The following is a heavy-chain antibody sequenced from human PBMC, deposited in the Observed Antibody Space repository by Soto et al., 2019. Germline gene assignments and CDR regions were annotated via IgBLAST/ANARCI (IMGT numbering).Heavy chain of an antibody. Sequence: GGSLRLSCAASGFTFGGSAMHWVRQASGKGLEWVGHIRSKTNSYATAYAESVKGRFTISRDDSMNTAYLQMNSLKTEDTAVYFCTRRTDDVKWLVVPTDYNFDYWGQGTLVTVYS. CDR3: TRRTDDVKWLVVPTDYNFDY. CDR1: GFTFGGSA. V-gene: IGHV3-73*01. D-gene: IGHD6-19*01. CDR2: IRSKTNSYAT. J-gene: IGHJ4*02.